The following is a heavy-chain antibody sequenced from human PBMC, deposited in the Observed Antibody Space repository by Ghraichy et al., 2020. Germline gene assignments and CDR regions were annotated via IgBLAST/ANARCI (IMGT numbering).Heavy chain of an antibody. CDR1: GGTLSGYG. D-gene: IGHD2-15*01. CDR2: ILPMVAKT. V-gene: IGHV1-69*04. J-gene: IGHJ3*02. Sequence: SVKVSCKASGGTLSGYGITWMRQAPGPGIETLGRILPMVAKTTYAQKLQGRITINADTSTNTIYLQLTSLRSEDTAVYYCARDLRRTVVVVAGSPRFAFDIWGQGTAVTVS. CDR3: ARDLRRTVVVVAGSPRFAFDI.